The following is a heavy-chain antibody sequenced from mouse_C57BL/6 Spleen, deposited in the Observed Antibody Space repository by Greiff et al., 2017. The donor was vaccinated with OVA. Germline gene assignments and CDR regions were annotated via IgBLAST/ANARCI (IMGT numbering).Heavy chain of an antibody. CDR3: ARHEEGTGSFAY. V-gene: IGHV1-62-2*01. D-gene: IGHD4-1*01. CDR1: GYTFTEYT. Sequence: VKLQESGAELVKPGASVKLSCKASGYTFTEYTIHWVKQRPGQGLEWIGWFYPGSGSTKYNEKFKDKATLTADKSSSTVYMELSRLTSEDSAVYFCARHEEGTGSFAYWGQGTLVTVSA. J-gene: IGHJ3*01. CDR2: FYPGSGST.